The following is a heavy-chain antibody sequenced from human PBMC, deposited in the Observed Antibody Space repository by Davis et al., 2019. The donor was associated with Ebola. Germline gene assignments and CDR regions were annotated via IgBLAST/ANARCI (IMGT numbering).Heavy chain of an antibody. V-gene: IGHV3-7*03. Sequence: GGSLRLSCAASKFTLSSYWMSWVRQAPGKGLEWVATIENDGSKKYYMDSVKGRFTISRDNSRNTLYLQMNTLRAEDTAVYYCAAEGRSSRPGYWGQGTLVTVSS. CDR3: AAEGRSSRPGY. D-gene: IGHD3-10*01. CDR2: IENDGSKK. J-gene: IGHJ4*02. CDR1: KFTLSSYW.